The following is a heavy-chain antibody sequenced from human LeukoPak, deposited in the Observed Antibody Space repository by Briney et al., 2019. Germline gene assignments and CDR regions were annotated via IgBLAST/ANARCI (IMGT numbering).Heavy chain of an antibody. Sequence: DSVKGRFTISRDNSKNTLYLQMNNLRAEDTAAYYCARSFGDANWHFDLWGRGTLLTVSS. V-gene: IGHV3-23*01. CDR3: ARSFGDANWHFDL. J-gene: IGHJ2*01. D-gene: IGHD4-17*01.